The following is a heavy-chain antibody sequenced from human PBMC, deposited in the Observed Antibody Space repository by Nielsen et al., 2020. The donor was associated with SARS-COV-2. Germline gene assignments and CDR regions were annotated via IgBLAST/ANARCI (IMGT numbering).Heavy chain of an antibody. Sequence: ASVKVSCKASGYTFTSYGISWVRQAPGQGLEWMGWISAYNGNTNYAQKLQGRVTMTTDTSTSTAYMELRSLRSDDTAVYYCARDRGIFGVVTFYYYGMDVWGQGTTVTVSS. CDR1: GYTFTSYG. CDR2: ISAYNGNT. D-gene: IGHD3-3*01. CDR3: ARDRGIFGVVTFYYYGMDV. V-gene: IGHV1-18*01. J-gene: IGHJ6*02.